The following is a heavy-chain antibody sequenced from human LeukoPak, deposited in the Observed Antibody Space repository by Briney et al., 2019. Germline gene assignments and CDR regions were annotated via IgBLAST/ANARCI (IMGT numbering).Heavy chain of an antibody. Sequence: GGSLRLSCAASGFTFSSYAMSWVRQAPGKGLEWVSAISGSGGSTYYADSVKGRFTISRDNSKNTLYLQMNSLRAEDTAVYYCAKKGGAWDIVVVPAAPVYYFDYWGQGTLVTVSS. CDR3: AKKGGAWDIVVVPAAPVYYFDY. V-gene: IGHV3-23*01. J-gene: IGHJ4*02. CDR2: ISGSGGST. CDR1: GFTFSSYA. D-gene: IGHD2-2*01.